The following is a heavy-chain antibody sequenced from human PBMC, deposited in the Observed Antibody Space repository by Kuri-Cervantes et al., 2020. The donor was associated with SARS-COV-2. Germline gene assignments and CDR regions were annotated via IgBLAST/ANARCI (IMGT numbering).Heavy chain of an antibody. CDR3: VTDTPRPTAAGTLGGY. CDR2: FDPEDGET. J-gene: IGHJ4*02. V-gene: IGHV1-24*01. D-gene: IGHD6-13*01. Sequence: ASVKVSCKVSGYTLTELSMHWVRQAPGKGLEWMGGFDPEDGETIYAQKFQGRVTMTEDTSTDTAYMELSSLRSEDTAVYYCVTDTPRPTAAGTLGGYWGQGTLVTVSS. CDR1: GYTLTELS.